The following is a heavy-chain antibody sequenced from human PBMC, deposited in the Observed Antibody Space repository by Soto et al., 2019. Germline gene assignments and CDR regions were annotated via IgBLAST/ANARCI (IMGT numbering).Heavy chain of an antibody. CDR1: GASISSGDDH. V-gene: IGHV4-30-4*01. Sequence: QVHLQVSGPRLVEPAQSLVVTCTVSGASISSGDDHWSWIRQPPGKALEWIGYIFHSGTTRKNPTLERRVTMSVDASKTLFPLTLTSVTAADSAVYYCAGGGDRFDPWGQGVLVTVSS. CDR2: IFHSGTT. D-gene: IGHD3-10*01. CDR3: AGGGDRFDP. J-gene: IGHJ5*02.